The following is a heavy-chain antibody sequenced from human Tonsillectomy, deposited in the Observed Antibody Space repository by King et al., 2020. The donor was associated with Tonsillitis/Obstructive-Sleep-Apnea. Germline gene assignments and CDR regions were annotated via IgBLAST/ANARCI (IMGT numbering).Heavy chain of an antibody. V-gene: IGHV4-34*01. D-gene: IGHD3-9*01. J-gene: IGHJ4*02. Sequence: VQLPQWGAGLLKPSETLSLTCAVYGGSFSAYYWSWIRQPPGKGLEWIGEINHSGSTKYNPSLKSRVIISLDTSKNQFSLKLSSMTAADTAVYYCARGDLLTGYYASTDFDYWGQGTLVTVSS. CDR3: ARGDLLTGYYASTDFDY. CDR2: INHSGST. CDR1: GGSFSAYY.